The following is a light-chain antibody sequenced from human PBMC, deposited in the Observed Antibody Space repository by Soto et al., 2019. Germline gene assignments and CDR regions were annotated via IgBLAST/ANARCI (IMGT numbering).Light chain of an antibody. J-gene: IGLJ1*01. Sequence: QSVLTQPASVSGSPGQSITISCTGSGRDIGAYNYVSWYQQHPGKAPKLIIYEVENRPSGVSNRFSASKSAFTASLTISGLQAEDEADYYCAAWDDRLDVYVFGTGTKVTVL. CDR3: AAWDDRLDVYV. V-gene: IGLV2-14*01. CDR1: GRDIGAYNY. CDR2: EVE.